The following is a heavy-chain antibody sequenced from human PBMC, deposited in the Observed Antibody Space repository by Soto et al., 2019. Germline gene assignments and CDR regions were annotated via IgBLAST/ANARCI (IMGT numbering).Heavy chain of an antibody. CDR2: ISTYKGNT. V-gene: IGHV1-18*01. J-gene: IGHJ4*02. CDR1: GYTFTSYG. Sequence: QVQLVQSGPEVKKPGASVKVSCKTSGYTFTSYGISWVRQAPGQGLEWMGWISTYKGNTNYAQKFQGRVTMTTDTSTSTGYMELRSLRSDDTAVYYCATRSPAFDYWGQGTPVTVSS. CDR3: ATRSPAFDY.